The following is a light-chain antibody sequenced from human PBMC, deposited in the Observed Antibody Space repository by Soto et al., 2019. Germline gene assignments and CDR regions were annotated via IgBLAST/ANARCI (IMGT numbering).Light chain of an antibody. J-gene: IGKJ5*01. CDR1: QSVRTS. CDR3: QQRNVWPPIT. V-gene: IGKV3-11*01. Sequence: EVGLTQSPATLSLSPGERATLSCRASQSVRTSLAWYQHKPGQAPRLVIYDASLRANGVPARFGGSGSGTDFTLTINSLEPEDFAVCYCQQRNVWPPITFGQGTRLEIK. CDR2: DAS.